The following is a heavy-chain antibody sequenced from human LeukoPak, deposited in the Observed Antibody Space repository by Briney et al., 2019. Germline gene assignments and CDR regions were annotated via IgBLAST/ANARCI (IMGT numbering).Heavy chain of an antibody. CDR1: GFTFSSIS. CDR3: TRFESWYNIGWLDP. J-gene: IGHJ5*02. V-gene: IGHV3-21*01. D-gene: IGHD1-14*01. Sequence: HPGGSLRLSCAASGFTFSSISMNWVRQAPGKGLEWVSSISSGSSYVYYADSVKGRFTISRDNAKNSLYLQMNSLRAEDTAVYYCTRFESWYNIGWLDPWGQGTLVTVSS. CDR2: ISSGSSYV.